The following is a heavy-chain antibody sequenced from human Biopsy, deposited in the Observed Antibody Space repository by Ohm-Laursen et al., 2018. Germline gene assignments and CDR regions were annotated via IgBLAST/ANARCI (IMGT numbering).Heavy chain of an antibody. J-gene: IGHJ4*02. CDR3: ARWEVGYSANDLRFDY. D-gene: IGHD5-12*01. V-gene: IGHV4-34*01. CDR2: MSPSGST. Sequence: GTLSLTCAVYGGSFSGSYWTWIRQPPGKGLEWLGEMSPSGSTNHNPSLKSRVTISMGTSKNQFSLKLTSVTAADTAVYYCARWEVGYSANDLRFDYWGQGTLVTVSS. CDR1: GGSFSGSY.